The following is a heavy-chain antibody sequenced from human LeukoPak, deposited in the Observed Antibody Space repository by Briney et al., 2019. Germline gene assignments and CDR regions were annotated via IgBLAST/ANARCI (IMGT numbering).Heavy chain of an antibody. CDR3: ARDYPGGLFDY. D-gene: IGHD3-16*01. V-gene: IGHV4-39*07. CDR1: GGSISSSSYY. CDR2: IYYSGST. J-gene: IGHJ4*02. Sequence: SETLSLTCTVSGGSISSSSYYWGWIRQPPGKGLEWIGSIYYSGSTYYNPSLKSRVTISVDTSKNQFSLKLSSVTAADTAVYYCARDYPGGLFDYWGQGTLVTVSS.